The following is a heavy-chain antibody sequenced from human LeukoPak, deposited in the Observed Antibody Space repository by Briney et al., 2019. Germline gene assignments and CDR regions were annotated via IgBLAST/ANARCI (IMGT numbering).Heavy chain of an antibody. Sequence: PSETLSLTCTVSGGSISSSSYYWGWIRQPPGKGLEWIGSIYSSGRTYYNPSLKSRVTISVDTSKNQFSLKLSSMTAADTAVYYCARLPSLHELHFDYWGQGTLVTVSS. CDR3: ARLPSLHELHFDY. CDR2: IYSSGRT. D-gene: IGHD1-26*01. J-gene: IGHJ4*02. CDR1: GGSISSSSYY. V-gene: IGHV4-39*01.